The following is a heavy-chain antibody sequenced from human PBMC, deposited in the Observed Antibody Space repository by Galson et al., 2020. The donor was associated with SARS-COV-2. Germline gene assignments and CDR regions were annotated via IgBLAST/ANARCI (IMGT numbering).Heavy chain of an antibody. V-gene: IGHV3-49*03. Sequence: GESLKISCTASGFTFDDYAMSWFRQAPGQGLEWVGFIRSSAFGGATEYAASVKGRFIIPSDNSKSVAYLQMNSLKTEDTAVYYCSRVKQQLVYFDYWGQGALVTVSS. J-gene: IGHJ4*02. CDR3: SRVKQQLVYFDY. D-gene: IGHD6-13*01. CDR1: GFTFDDYA. CDR2: IRSSAFGGAT.